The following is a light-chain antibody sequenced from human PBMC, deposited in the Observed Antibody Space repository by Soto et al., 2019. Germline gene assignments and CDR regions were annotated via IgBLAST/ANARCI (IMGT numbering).Light chain of an antibody. J-gene: IGLJ1*01. V-gene: IGLV2-14*01. CDR1: SSDVGGYNY. CDR2: EVS. CDR3: SSYTSSSTLDV. Sequence: QPVLTQPASVSGSPGQSITISCTGASSDVGGYNYVSWYQQHPGKAPKLMIYEVSNRPSGVSNRFSGSKSGNTASLTISGLQAEDEADYYCSSYTSSSTLDVFGTGTQLTVL.